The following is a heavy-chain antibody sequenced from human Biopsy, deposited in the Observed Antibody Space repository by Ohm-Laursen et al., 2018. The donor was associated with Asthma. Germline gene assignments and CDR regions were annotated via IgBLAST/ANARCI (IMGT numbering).Heavy chain of an antibody. V-gene: IGHV1-69*13. CDR2: FIPVLGPP. J-gene: IGHJ6*02. Sequence: SVKVSCKVSGDSFSNYAISWGRQAPGQGLEWMGGFIPVLGPPDHAQMFEGRVTITADESTSTAYMELSSLSSEDTAVYYCARGYSGSDRIVYYYSGLEVWGQGTTVTVSS. D-gene: IGHD5-12*01. CDR3: ARGYSGSDRIVYYYSGLEV. CDR1: GDSFSNYA.